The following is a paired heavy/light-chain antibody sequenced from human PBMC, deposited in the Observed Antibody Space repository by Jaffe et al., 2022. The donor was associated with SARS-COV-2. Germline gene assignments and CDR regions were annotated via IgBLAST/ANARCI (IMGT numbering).Heavy chain of an antibody. CDR2: INPSGGST. CDR3: ARVRFYDSSGRHTNDAFDI. Sequence: QVQLVQSGAEVKKPGASVKVSCKASGYTFTSYYMHWVRQAPGQGLEWMGIINPSGGSTSYAQKFQGRVTMTRDTSTSTVYMELSSLRSEDTAVYYCARVRFYDSSGRHTNDAFDIWGQGTMVTVSS. J-gene: IGHJ3*02. D-gene: IGHD3-22*01. V-gene: IGHV1-46*01. CDR1: GYTFTSYY.
Light chain of an antibody. Sequence: SYELTQPLSVSVALGQTARITCGGNNIGSKNVHWYQQKPGQAPVLVIYRDSNRPSGIPERFSGSNSGNTATLTISRAQAGDEADYYCQVWDSSTGVVVFGGGTKLTVL. CDR3: QVWDSSTGVVV. CDR1: NIGSKN. J-gene: IGLJ2*01. V-gene: IGLV3-9*01. CDR2: RDS.